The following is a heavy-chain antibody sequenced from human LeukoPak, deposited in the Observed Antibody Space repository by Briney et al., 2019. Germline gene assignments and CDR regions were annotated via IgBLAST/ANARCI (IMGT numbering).Heavy chain of an antibody. J-gene: IGHJ4*02. CDR2: IKTDGSDK. CDR3: ARGSLIQYGSGSYWGFDY. V-gene: IGHV3-7*03. D-gene: IGHD3-10*01. Sequence: HPGGSLRLSCAASGFTFSNYWMSWVRQAPGKGPEWVGDIKTDGSDKYYVGSVKGRFTISRDNAKNSLYLQMNSLRAEDTAVYYCARGSLIQYGSGSYWGFDYWGQGILVTVSS. CDR1: GFTFSNYW.